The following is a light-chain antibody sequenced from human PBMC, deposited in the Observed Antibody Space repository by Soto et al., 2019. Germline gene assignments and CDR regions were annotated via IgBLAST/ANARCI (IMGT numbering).Light chain of an antibody. CDR3: QQLNSYPLT. J-gene: IGKJ4*01. CDR2: AAS. V-gene: IGKV1-9*01. Sequence: DIQMTQSPSSLSAYVGDRVTITCRASQGISSYLAWYQQIPGKAPKLLIYAASTLQSGVPSRFSGSGSGTEFTLTISSLQPEDFATYSCQQLNSYPLTFGGGTKVDIK. CDR1: QGISSY.